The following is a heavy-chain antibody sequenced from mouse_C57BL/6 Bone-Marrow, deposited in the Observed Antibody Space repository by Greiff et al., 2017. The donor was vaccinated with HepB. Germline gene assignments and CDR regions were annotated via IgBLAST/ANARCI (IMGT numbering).Heavy chain of an antibody. CDR1: GFTFSSYA. J-gene: IGHJ2*01. V-gene: IGHV5-4*01. CDR3: ARDRPTMVTTGGYSYYFDY. D-gene: IGHD2-9*01. CDR2: ISDGGSYT. Sequence: EVKLMESGGGLVKPGGSLKLSCAASGFTFSSYAMSWVRQTPEKRLEWVATISDGGSYTYYPDNVKGRFTISRDNAKNNLYLQMSHLKSEDTAMYYCARDRPTMVTTGGYSYYFDYWGQGTTLTVSS.